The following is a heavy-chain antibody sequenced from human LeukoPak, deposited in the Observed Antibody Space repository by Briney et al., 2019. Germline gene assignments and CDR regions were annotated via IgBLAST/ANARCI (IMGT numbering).Heavy chain of an antibody. V-gene: IGHV4-39*07. CDR3: ARVPRSYYYYYMDV. CDR2: IYYSGST. Sequence: SETLSLTCTVSGGSLSSSSYYWGWIRQPPGKGLEWIGSIYYSGSTYYNPSLKSRVTISVDTSKNQFSLKLSSVTAADTAVYYCARVPRSYYYYYMDVWGKGTTVTVSS. CDR1: GGSLSSSSYY. J-gene: IGHJ6*03.